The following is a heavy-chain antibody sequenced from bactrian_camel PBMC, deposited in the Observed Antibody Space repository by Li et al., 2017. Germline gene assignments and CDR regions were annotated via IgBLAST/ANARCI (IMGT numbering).Heavy chain of an antibody. CDR2: MVSDGSST. J-gene: IGHJ4*01. CDR3: ATIDYSGGDY. D-gene: IGHD2*01. Sequence: VQLVESGGGLVQPGGSLRLSCAASGFTFSSYDMSWVRQAPGKGLEWVSSMVSDGSSTYYADSVKGRFTISRDNTENTVYLQLNSLKSEDTALYYCATIDYSGGDYWGQGTQVTVS. CDR1: GFTFSSYD. V-gene: IGHV3S40*01.